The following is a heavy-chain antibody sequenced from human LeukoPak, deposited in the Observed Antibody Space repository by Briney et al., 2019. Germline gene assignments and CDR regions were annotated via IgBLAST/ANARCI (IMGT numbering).Heavy chain of an antibody. CDR3: ARGPVRHCFDY. CDR1: DGSISSYY. V-gene: IGHV4-59*01. J-gene: IGHJ4*02. Sequence: SETLSLTCTVSDGSISSYYWSWIRQPPGKGLEWIGYIFSSGSTNYNPSLKSRVTISLDTSKNQFSLKLGSVTAADTAMYFCARGPVRHCFDYWGQGTLATVSS. CDR2: IFSSGST.